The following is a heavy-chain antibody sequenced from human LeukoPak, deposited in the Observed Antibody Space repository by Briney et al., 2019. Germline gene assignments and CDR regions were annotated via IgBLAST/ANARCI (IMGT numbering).Heavy chain of an antibody. CDR2: VYTSGRN. CDR3: ARESIVVLPTADRSCYFDY. J-gene: IGHJ4*02. D-gene: IGHD2-2*01. V-gene: IGHV4-4*07. Sequence: PSETLSLTCTVSGGSTSTYYWSWIRQSARKGLEWIGRVYTSGRNNYNPSLKSRVTLSVDTSKNQFSLKLTSVTAADTAVYYCARESIVVLPTADRSCYFDYWGQGTLVTVSS. CDR1: GGSTSTYY.